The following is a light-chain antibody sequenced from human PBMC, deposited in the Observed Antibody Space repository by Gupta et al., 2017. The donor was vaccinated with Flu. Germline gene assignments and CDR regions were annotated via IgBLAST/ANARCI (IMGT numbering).Light chain of an antibody. CDR3: CSYAGTYNLEV. CDR2: DVS. V-gene: IGLV2-11*01. J-gene: IGLJ2*01. Sequence: VNTCSTGTNSDVGDYDYFTWYHQHPGAAPNLIFFDVSKRPSGVPDCFSGSTSGNAASLTISVIQADEEADYYCCSYAGTYNLEVFGGGTKLTVL. CDR1: NSDVGDYDY.